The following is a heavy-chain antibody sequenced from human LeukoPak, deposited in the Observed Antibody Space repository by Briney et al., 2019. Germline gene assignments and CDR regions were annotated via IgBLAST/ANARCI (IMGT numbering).Heavy chain of an antibody. CDR3: ARRVVVAAAPYYFDY. Sequence: GGSLRPSCAASGFTFSSYWMHWVRQGPGKGLVWVSRINSEGSSTNYADSVRGRFTISRDNAENTLYLQMNSLRVEDTAVYYCARRVVVAAAPYYFDYWGQGTLVTVSS. CDR2: INSEGSST. D-gene: IGHD2-2*01. V-gene: IGHV3-74*01. J-gene: IGHJ4*02. CDR1: GFTFSSYW.